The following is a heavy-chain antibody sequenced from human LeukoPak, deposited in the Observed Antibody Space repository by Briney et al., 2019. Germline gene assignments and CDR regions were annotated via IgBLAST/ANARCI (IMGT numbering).Heavy chain of an antibody. V-gene: IGHV3-21*01. Sequence: PGGSLRLSCAASGFTFSSYSMNWVRQAPGKGLEWVSSIGRSSDYIYYADSVKGRFIISRDNVENSLYLQMNSLRAEDTAVYYCASLSGAIGGYCSSTNCDPWGQGTLVTVSS. CDR3: ASLSGAIGGYCSSTNCDP. D-gene: IGHD2-2*01. J-gene: IGHJ5*02. CDR1: GFTFSSYS. CDR2: IGRSSDYI.